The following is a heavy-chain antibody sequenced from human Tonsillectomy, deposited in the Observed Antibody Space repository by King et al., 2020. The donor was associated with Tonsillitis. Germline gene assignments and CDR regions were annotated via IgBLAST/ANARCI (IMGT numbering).Heavy chain of an antibody. CDR1: GFSLSTSGVG. Sequence: TLKESGPTLVKPTQTLTLTCTFSGFSLSTSGVGVGWIRQPPGKALEWLALIYWNDDKRYSPSLKSRLTITKDTSKNQVVLTITNMDPVDTATYYCARSRSYYYGWWYETEAFDIWGQGTMVPVSS. CDR3: ARSRSYYYGWWYETEAFDI. D-gene: IGHD3-10*01. J-gene: IGHJ3*02. CDR2: IYWNDDK. V-gene: IGHV2-5*01.